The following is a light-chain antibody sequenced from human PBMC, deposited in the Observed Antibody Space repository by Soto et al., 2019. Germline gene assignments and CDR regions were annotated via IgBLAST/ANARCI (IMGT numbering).Light chain of an antibody. Sequence: DIQMTQSPSSLSASVGDGVTITCRASQSISTYLNWYQQKPGKAPKLLIYAASSLPSGVPSRFSGSRSGTDFTLTISSLQPEDFTTYSCQQSYSTPYTFGQGTKLEIK. CDR1: QSISTY. J-gene: IGKJ2*01. V-gene: IGKV1-39*01. CDR3: QQSYSTPYT. CDR2: AAS.